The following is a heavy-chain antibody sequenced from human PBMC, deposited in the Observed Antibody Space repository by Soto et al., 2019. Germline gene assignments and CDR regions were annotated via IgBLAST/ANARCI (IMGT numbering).Heavy chain of an antibody. CDR2: ISAHNGNT. CDR1: GYTFTSYG. V-gene: IGHV1-18*01. J-gene: IGHJ4*02. D-gene: IGHD3-3*01. Sequence: ASVKVSCKASGYTFTSYGISWVRQAPGQGLEWMGWISAHNGNTNYAQKLQGRVTMTTDTSTSTAYMELRSLRSDDTAVYYCARDPYDFWSCYFLPLDYWGQGTLVTVSS. CDR3: ARDPYDFWSCYFLPLDY.